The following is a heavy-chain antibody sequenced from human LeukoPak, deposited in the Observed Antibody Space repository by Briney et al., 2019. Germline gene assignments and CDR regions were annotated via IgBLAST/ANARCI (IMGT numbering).Heavy chain of an antibody. V-gene: IGHV3-23*01. CDR3: ARKVDTTGFSYYFDY. J-gene: IGHJ4*02. CDR1: GFIFSSHG. D-gene: IGHD3-22*01. CDR2: ISDSGGFT. Sequence: GGSLRLSCAASGFIFSSHGMYGVRQAPAKGLEWVSGISDSGGFTIYADSVKGRFTISRDNSKNALYLQMNTLRAEDTAVYFCARKVDTTGFSYYFDYWGQGILVTVSS.